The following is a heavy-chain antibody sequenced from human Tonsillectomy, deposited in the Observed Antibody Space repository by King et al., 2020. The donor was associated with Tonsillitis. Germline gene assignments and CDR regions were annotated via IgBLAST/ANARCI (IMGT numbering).Heavy chain of an antibody. D-gene: IGHD7-27*01. CDR3: ARAPTGGGYYYFYYMDV. CDR1: GGNFRNSA. Sequence: VQLVESGAEVKKPGSSVKVSCKASGGNFRNSAINWVRQAPGQGLEWMGGITPIFGSPNYAQKFQGRVTITADESTSTAYMELSSLTSEDTAVYYCARAPTGGGYYYFYYMDVWGKGTTVTVSS. CDR2: ITPIFGSP. J-gene: IGHJ6*03. V-gene: IGHV1-69*01.